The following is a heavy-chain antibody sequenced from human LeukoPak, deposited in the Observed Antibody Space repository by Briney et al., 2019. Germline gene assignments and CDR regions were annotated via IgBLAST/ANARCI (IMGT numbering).Heavy chain of an antibody. J-gene: IGHJ3*02. CDR3: ARPQYYYDSSGYYDAFDI. Sequence: SETLSLTCTVSGGSISSYYWSWIRQPPGKGLEWIGYISYSGSTNYNPSLKSRVTISIDTSKNQFSLKLSSVTAADTAVYYCARPQYYYDSSGYYDAFDIWGQGTMVTVSS. D-gene: IGHD3-22*01. CDR1: GGSISSYY. CDR2: ISYSGST. V-gene: IGHV4-59*08.